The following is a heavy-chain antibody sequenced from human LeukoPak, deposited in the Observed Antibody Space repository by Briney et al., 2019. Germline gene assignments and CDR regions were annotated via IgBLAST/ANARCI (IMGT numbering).Heavy chain of an antibody. Sequence: SETLSLTCAVYGGSFSGYYWSWIRQPPGKGLEWIGEINHSGSTNHNPSLKSRVTISVDTSKNQFSLKLSSVTAADTAVYYCARDLRVGDYWGQGTLVTVSS. D-gene: IGHD3-10*01. CDR2: INHSGST. V-gene: IGHV4-34*01. CDR3: ARDLRVGDY. J-gene: IGHJ4*02. CDR1: GGSFSGYY.